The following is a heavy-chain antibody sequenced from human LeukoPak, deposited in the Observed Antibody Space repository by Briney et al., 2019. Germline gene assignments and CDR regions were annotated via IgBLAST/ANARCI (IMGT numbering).Heavy chain of an antibody. CDR1: GGSFSGYY. D-gene: IGHD6-13*01. J-gene: IGHJ4*02. CDR3: ARERYSSSWKRFVDY. Sequence: SETLSLTCAVYGGSFSGYYWSWIRQPPGKGLGWIGEINHSGSTNYNPSLKSRVTISVDTSKNQFSLKLSSVTAADTAVYYCARERYSSSWKRFVDYWGQGTLVTVSS. CDR2: INHSGST. V-gene: IGHV4-34*01.